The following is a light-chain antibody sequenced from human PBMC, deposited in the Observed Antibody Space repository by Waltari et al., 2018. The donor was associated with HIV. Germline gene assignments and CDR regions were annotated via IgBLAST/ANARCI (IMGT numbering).Light chain of an antibody. CDR1: IGHSHYV. V-gene: IGLV4-69*01. Sequence: QVVLTQSPSASASLGASVTLTCTFSIGHSHYVVACLQQLPGKGPPYLMTLKSDGSHARGDVIPHRFSGSGSGTERYLTISDLQVEDEADYYCQTWGTGIRLFGGGTRLTVL. J-gene: IGLJ3*02. CDR2: LKSDGSH. CDR3: QTWGTGIRL.